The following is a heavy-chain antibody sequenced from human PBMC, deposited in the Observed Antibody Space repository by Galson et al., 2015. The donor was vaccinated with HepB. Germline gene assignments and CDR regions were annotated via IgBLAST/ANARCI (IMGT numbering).Heavy chain of an antibody. V-gene: IGHV3-64D*06. D-gene: IGHD6-19*01. CDR1: GFTFSDYI. J-gene: IGHJ4*02. CDR3: LTVSGHY. Sequence: LRLSCAASGFTFSDYIMHWVRQTPEKGLEYLSAISSNGGTTYYTETVKGRFTISRDNFNNTLYLQMSSLRVEDTAIYYCLTVSGHYWGQGALVAVSS. CDR2: ISSNGGTT.